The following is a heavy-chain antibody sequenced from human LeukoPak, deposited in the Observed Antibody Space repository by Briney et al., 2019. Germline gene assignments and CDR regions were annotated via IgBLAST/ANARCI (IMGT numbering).Heavy chain of an antibody. CDR1: GFTFSSYW. D-gene: IGHD7-27*01. J-gene: IGHJ4*02. Sequence: PGGSLRLSCAASGFTFSSYWMSWVRPAPGKGLEWVANIKQDGSEKYYVDSVKGRFTISRDNAKNSLYLQMNSLRVEDTAFYYCASRKLGNDYWGQGTLVTVSS. CDR3: ASRKLGNDY. CDR2: IKQDGSEK. V-gene: IGHV3-7*01.